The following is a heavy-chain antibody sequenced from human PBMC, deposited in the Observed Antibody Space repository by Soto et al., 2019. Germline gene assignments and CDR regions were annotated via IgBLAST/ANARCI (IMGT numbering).Heavy chain of an antibody. CDR2: IDPSDSYT. V-gene: IGHV5-10-1*01. CDR3: ATLNCSGGSCYSDYYYYYGMDV. Sequence: GESLKISCKGSGYSFTSYWISWVRQMPGKGLEWMGRIDPSDSYTNYSPSFQGHVTISADKSISTAYLQWSSLKASDTAMYYCATLNCSGGSCYSDYYYYYGMDVWGQGTTVTV. J-gene: IGHJ6*02. D-gene: IGHD2-15*01. CDR1: GYSFTSYW.